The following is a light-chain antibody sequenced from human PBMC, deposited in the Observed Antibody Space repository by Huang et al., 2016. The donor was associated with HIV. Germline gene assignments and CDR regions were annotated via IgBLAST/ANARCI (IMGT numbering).Light chain of an antibody. CDR1: QSIDGY. J-gene: IGKJ5*01. CDR2: SSS. Sequence: IQMTQSPSSLSASVADRVTITCRASQSIDGYLNWYQQKPGKAPKLLISSSSTLHTGVPPRFSGSGSGTDYTLIIDNLQPDDFATYFCQQSYSTLITFGQGSRLDTK. V-gene: IGKV1-39*01. CDR3: QQSYSTLIT.